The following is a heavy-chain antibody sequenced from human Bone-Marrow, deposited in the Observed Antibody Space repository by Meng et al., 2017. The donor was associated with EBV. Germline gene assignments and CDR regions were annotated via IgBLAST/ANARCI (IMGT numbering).Heavy chain of an antibody. D-gene: IGHD6-13*01. J-gene: IGHJ4*02. Sequence: RQLRESGPGLGKPSGTLSLTCTVSGGSISSSSYYWGWIRQPPGKGLEWIGSIYYSGSTYYNPSLKSRVTISVDTSKNQFSLKLSSVTAADTAVYYCARTPRSSSHLFDYWGQGTLVTVSS. CDR2: IYYSGST. CDR3: ARTPRSSSHLFDY. CDR1: GGSISSSSYY. V-gene: IGHV4-39*07.